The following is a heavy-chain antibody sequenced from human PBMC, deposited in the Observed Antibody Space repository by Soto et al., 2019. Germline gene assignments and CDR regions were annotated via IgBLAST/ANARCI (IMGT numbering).Heavy chain of an antibody. CDR2: ISSSGGGT. J-gene: IGHJ6*03. V-gene: IGHV3-23*01. CDR1: GFTFGSFA. Sequence: EVQLLESGGGLVQPGGSLRLSCAASGFTFGSFAMSWVRQAPGKGLEWVSTISSSGGGTYYGDSVKGRFTISRDNSKNPLYLQINSLRAEDTAVYYCAKDGPPLPCSGGTCPYYYYMDVWGKGTTVTVSS. CDR3: AKDGPPLPCSGGTCPYYYYMDV. D-gene: IGHD2-15*01.